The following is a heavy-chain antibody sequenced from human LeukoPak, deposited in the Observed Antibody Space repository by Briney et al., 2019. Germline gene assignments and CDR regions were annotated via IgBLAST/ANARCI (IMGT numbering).Heavy chain of an antibody. Sequence: SETLSLTCTVSGGSISSGGYYWSWIRQHPGKGLEWIGYIYYSGSTYYNLSLKSRVTISVDTSKNQFSLKLSSVTAADTAVYYCAFYDSNYYGMDVWGQGTTVTVSS. J-gene: IGHJ6*02. CDR1: GGSISSGGYY. CDR2: IYYSGST. V-gene: IGHV4-31*03. D-gene: IGHD3-22*01. CDR3: AFYDSNYYGMDV.